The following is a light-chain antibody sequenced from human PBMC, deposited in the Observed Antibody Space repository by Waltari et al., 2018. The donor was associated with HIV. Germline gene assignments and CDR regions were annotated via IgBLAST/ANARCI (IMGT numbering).Light chain of an antibody. J-gene: IGLJ3*02. V-gene: IGLV2-14*03. CDR3: SSYTSSSTRV. CDR2: DVS. Sequence: QSALTQPASVSGSPAQSITISCTGTSSDVGGSTYIPWYQQHPGKAPRLMIYDVSNRPLGVSNRFSGSKSGNTASLTISGLQAEDEADYYCSSYTSSSTRVFGGGNKLTVL. CDR1: SSDVGGSTY.